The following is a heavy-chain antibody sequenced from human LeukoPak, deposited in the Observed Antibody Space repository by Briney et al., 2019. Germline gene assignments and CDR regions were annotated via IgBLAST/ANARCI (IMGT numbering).Heavy chain of an antibody. V-gene: IGHV4-59*02. J-gene: IGHJ5*02. CDR3: ARGYCSDERCPVFPS. CDR1: GGSVTSYY. Sequence: SETLALTCSVSGGSVTSYYWNWVRQTPGKGLEWIGYISNSETTDYGPSFKSRVTMSLDTSKNQFSLKLSSVTAADTGVYYCARGYCSDERCPVFPSWGQGTLVTVSS. D-gene: IGHD2-15*01. CDR2: ISNSETT.